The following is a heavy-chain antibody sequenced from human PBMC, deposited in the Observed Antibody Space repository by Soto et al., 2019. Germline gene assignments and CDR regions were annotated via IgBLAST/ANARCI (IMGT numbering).Heavy chain of an antibody. CDR1: GYNFAGYW. V-gene: IGHV5-51*01. D-gene: IGHD5-18*01. Sequence: PGESLKISCKGSGYNFAGYWIAWVRQMPGKGLELMGIIYPSDSDTRYSPSFQGQVTISADKSISTAYLQWSSLKASDTAMYYCARHRSKQLWDYYYYGMDVWGQGTTVTVSS. CDR3: ARHRSKQLWDYYYYGMDV. J-gene: IGHJ6*02. CDR2: IYPSDSDT.